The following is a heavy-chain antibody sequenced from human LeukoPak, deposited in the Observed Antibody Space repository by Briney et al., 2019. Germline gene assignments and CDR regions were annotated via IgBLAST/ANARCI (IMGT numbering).Heavy chain of an antibody. Sequence: ASQTLSLTCTVSGGSFSSGGYYWSWIGQHPGKALAWIGYIYYSGSTYYNPSLKSRVTISVDTSKNQFSLKLSSVTAADTAVYYCARTDSSGYTLGYWGQGTLVTVSS. CDR1: GGSFSSGGYY. CDR2: IYYSGST. D-gene: IGHD3-22*01. J-gene: IGHJ4*02. V-gene: IGHV4-31*03. CDR3: ARTDSSGYTLGY.